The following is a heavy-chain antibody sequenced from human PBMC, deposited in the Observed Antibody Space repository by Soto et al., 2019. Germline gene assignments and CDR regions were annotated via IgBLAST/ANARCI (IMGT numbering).Heavy chain of an antibody. J-gene: IGHJ4*02. CDR1: GGSVSSYY. D-gene: IGHD5-18*01. CDR2: IYYSGST. Sequence: QVQLQESGPGLVKPSETLSLTCSVSGGSVSSYYWSWIRQPPGTGLEWIGYIYYSGSTNYNPSLKSRGTISVDPSKNQFSLRLTSVTAADTAVYYCARGNRAYSTAAPVFDQWSQGSLVTVSS. CDR3: ARGNRAYSTAAPVFDQ. V-gene: IGHV4-59*08.